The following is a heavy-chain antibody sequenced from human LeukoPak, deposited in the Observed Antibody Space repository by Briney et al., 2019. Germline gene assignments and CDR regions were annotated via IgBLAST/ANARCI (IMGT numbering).Heavy chain of an antibody. J-gene: IGHJ4*02. Sequence: GGSLRLSCAASGFTFSSYAMSWVRQAPGKGLEWVSAISGSGGSTYYAGSVKGRFTISRDDSKNTLYLQMNSLRAEDTAVYYCAKLSEKYDFWSGPNKYYFDYWGQGTLVTVSS. CDR3: AKLSEKYDFWSGPNKYYFDY. V-gene: IGHV3-23*01. CDR1: GFTFSSYA. D-gene: IGHD3-3*01. CDR2: ISGSGGST.